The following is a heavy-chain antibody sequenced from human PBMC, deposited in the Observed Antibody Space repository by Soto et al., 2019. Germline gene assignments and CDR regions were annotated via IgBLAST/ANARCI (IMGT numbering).Heavy chain of an antibody. Sequence: QLQLQESGPGLVKPSETLSLTCTVSGGSISSSSYYWGWIRQPPGKGLEWIGSIYYSGSTYYNPSLKSRVTISVDTSKNQFSLKLSSVTAADTAVYYCARPTGSYYRFDPWGQGTLVTVSS. CDR1: GGSISSSSYY. V-gene: IGHV4-39*01. J-gene: IGHJ5*02. CDR3: ARPTGSYYRFDP. CDR2: IYYSGST. D-gene: IGHD1-26*01.